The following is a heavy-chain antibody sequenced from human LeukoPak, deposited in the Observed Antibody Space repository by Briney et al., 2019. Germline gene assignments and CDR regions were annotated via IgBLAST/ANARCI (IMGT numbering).Heavy chain of an antibody. J-gene: IGHJ4*02. V-gene: IGHV4-30-4*01. CDR2: VYYSGGT. CDR1: GVSISSGEYY. CDR3: TRVHVIRGVIMN. Sequence: SETLSLTYTLSGVSISSGEYYWSWFRQPTGKGLEWIGYVYYSGGTYYNPSLKSRITISVDTSKNQFSLKLSAVTAADTVVYYGTRVHVIRGVIMNWGQGTLVTVSS. D-gene: IGHD3-10*01.